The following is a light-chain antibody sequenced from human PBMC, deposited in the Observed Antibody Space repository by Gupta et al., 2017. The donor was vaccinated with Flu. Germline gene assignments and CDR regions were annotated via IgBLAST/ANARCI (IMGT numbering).Light chain of an antibody. CDR2: GEK. V-gene: IGKV4-1*01. J-gene: IGKJ2*01. CDR3: QQYWTAPYT. Sequence: LIYGEKVMESGVPDRFIGGGSGTDFTLTITGLQAEDVAVYYCQQYWTAPYTFGQGTKLEIK.